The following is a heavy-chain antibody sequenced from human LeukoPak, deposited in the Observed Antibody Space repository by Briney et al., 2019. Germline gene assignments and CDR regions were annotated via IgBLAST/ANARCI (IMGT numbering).Heavy chain of an antibody. D-gene: IGHD3-9*01. J-gene: IGHJ4*02. Sequence: ASVKVSCKASGYTFTSYGISWMRQAPGQGLQWMGWISDYNGNTNYALNTNYAQKFQGRVTLTTDTSTSTAYLELRSLRSDDTAIYYCARDLGVLTGTFFDFWGQRTLVTVSS. CDR1: GYTFTSYG. CDR3: ARDLGVLTGTFFDF. V-gene: IGHV1-18*01. CDR2: ISDYNGNTNYALNT.